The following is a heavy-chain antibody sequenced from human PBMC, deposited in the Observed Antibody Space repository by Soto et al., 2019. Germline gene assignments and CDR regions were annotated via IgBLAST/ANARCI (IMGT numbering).Heavy chain of an antibody. J-gene: IGHJ6*02. D-gene: IGHD2-2*01. CDR2: IIPIFGTA. Sequence: SVKVSCKASGGTFSSYAISWVRQAPGQGLEWMGGIIPIFGTANYAQKFQGRVMITADESTSTAYMELSSLRSEDTAVYYCARVVVPAASMVMGAIYYYYGMDVWGQGTMVTVSS. CDR1: GGTFSSYA. CDR3: ARVVVPAASMVMGAIYYYYGMDV. V-gene: IGHV1-69*13.